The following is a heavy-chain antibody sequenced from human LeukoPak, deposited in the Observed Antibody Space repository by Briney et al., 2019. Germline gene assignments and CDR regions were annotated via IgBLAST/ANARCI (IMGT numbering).Heavy chain of an antibody. CDR3: ARRPLERMAGSWFDP. J-gene: IGHJ5*02. V-gene: IGHV1-8*03. CDR1: GYTFTTFD. CDR2: MNPNSGNT. D-gene: IGHD3-3*01. Sequence: ASVKVSCKASGYTFTTFDINWVRQATGQGLEWMGWMNPNSGNTGYAQEFQGRITISRNTSISTAYMELSSLTSEDTAVYYCARRPLERMAGSWFDPWGQGTLVTVSS.